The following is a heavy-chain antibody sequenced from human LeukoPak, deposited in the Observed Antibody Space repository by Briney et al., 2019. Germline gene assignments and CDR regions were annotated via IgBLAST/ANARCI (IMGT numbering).Heavy chain of an antibody. CDR1: GYTFTSYG. J-gene: IGHJ4*02. CDR2: ISAYNGNT. D-gene: IGHD3-16*02. CDR3: ARDIRGSYRYGPDY. V-gene: IGHV1-18*01. Sequence: GASVKVSCKASGYTFTSYGISWVRQAPGQGLEWMGWISAYNGNTNYAQKLQGRVTMTTDTSTSTAYMELRSLRSEDTAVYYCARDIRGSYRYGPDYWGQGTLVTVSS.